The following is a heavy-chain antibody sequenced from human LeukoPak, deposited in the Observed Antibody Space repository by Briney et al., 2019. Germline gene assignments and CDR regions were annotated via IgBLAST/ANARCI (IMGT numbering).Heavy chain of an antibody. D-gene: IGHD3-10*01. Sequence: GGSLRLSCAASGFTFDDYAMHWVRQAPGKGLEWVSGINWNSDSIGYADSVKGRFTISRDNAKNSLYLQMNSLRVEDTAVYYCAKVAKYYYGSETYYFFEHWGQGTPVTASS. J-gene: IGHJ4*02. V-gene: IGHV3-9*01. CDR1: GFTFDDYA. CDR2: INWNSDSI. CDR3: AKVAKYYYGSETYYFFEH.